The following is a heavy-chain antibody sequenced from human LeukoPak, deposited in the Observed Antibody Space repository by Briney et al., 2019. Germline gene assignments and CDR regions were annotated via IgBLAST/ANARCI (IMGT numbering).Heavy chain of an antibody. CDR2: IYYSGST. J-gene: IGHJ4*02. D-gene: IGHD3-10*01. CDR3: ARGALWGNYNFDY. Sequence: SETLSLTCTVSGYSISSGYYWSWIRQPPGKGLEWIGYIYYSGSTYYNPSLKSRVTISVDTSKNQFSLKLSSVTAADTAVYYCARGALWGNYNFDYWGQGTLVTVSS. CDR1: GYSISSGYY. V-gene: IGHV4-30-4*08.